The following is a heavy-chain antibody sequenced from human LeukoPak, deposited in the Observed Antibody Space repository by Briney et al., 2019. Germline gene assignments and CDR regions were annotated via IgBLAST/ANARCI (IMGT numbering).Heavy chain of an antibody. CDR1: GFTFSSYW. CDR2: VNSDGSST. D-gene: IGHD4-11*01. J-gene: IGHJ5*02. V-gene: IGHV3-74*01. CDR3: ARDLSPPYSNYPNNWFDP. Sequence: GGSLRLSCAASGFTFSSYWMHWVRQAPGKGLVWVSRVNSDGSSTGYADSVKGRFTISRDNAKNTLHLQMNSLRAEDTAVYYCARDLSPPYSNYPNNWFDPWGQGTLVTVSS.